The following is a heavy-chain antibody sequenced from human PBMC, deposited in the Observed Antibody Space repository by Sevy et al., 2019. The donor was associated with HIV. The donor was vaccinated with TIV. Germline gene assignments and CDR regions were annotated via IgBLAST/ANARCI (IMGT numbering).Heavy chain of an antibody. CDR2: INEDGTTK. D-gene: IGHD2-2*01. Sequence: GGFLRLSCAASGFAFSGYWMHCVRQAPGKGLEWVANINEDGTTKYYVDSVKGRFTISRNNAQKSLFLQMNDVRVDDTAIYYFARSIGAAAAYWGQGTMITVSS. CDR3: ARSIGAAAAY. V-gene: IGHV3-7*03. CDR1: GFAFSGYW. J-gene: IGHJ4*02.